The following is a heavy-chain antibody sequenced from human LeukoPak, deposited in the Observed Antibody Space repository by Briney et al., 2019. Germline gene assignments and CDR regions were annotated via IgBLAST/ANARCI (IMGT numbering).Heavy chain of an antibody. V-gene: IGHV4-38-2*02. CDR2: IYHSGST. Sequence: SETLSLTCTVSGYSISSGYYWGWIRQPPGKGLEWIGSIYHSGSTYYNPSLKSRVTISVDTSKNQFSLKLSSVTAADTAVYYCARTYDYVWGSYRYDAFDIWGQGTMVTVSS. J-gene: IGHJ3*02. CDR1: GYSISSGYY. CDR3: ARTYDYVWGSYRYDAFDI. D-gene: IGHD3-16*02.